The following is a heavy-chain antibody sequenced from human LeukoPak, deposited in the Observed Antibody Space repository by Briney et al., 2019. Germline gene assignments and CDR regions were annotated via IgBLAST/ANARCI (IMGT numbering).Heavy chain of an antibody. CDR1: GCTFSSYA. V-gene: IGHV1-69*04. D-gene: IGHD2-15*01. CDR2: IIPILRIA. J-gene: IGHJ6*02. CDR3: ERDSGASHYYHYGMDV. Sequence: ASVKVSCKASGCTFSSYAISWVRQAHAQGLEWVGRIIPILRIANYAQKFQSRDTITADQPTSTAYMELRSLRSEDTAVYYCERDSGASHYYHYGMDVWGQGTTVTVSS.